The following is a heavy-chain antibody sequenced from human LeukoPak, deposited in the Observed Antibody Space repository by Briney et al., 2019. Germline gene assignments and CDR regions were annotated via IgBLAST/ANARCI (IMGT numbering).Heavy chain of an antibody. J-gene: IGHJ3*02. V-gene: IGHV3-21*01. CDR2: ISSSSSFI. Sequence: GGSLRLSCAVSGFTFSHYSMTWVRQAPGKGLEWVSSISSSSSFIYYADSVKGRFTISRDNAKKSLYLQMNSLRAEDTAVYYCASETKRGYSYGSPTDAFDIWGQGTMVTVSS. D-gene: IGHD5-18*01. CDR3: ASETKRGYSYGSPTDAFDI. CDR1: GFTFSHYS.